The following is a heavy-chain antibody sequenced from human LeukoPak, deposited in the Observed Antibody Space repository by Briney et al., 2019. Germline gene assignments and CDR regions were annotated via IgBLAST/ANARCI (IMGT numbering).Heavy chain of an antibody. D-gene: IGHD3-10*01. CDR2: IYWDDDR. Sequence: SGPRLLRPTQTLTLTCTLSGISLTTSGVGVGWIRQLPGKALEWLSLIYWDDDRRYSPSLRSRLTITKDTSKNQVVLTMTNMDPVDTATYHCLHRPVYYGSGSYYFDYWGQGTLVTVFS. J-gene: IGHJ4*02. CDR3: LHRPVYYGSGSYYFDY. CDR1: GISLTTSGVG. V-gene: IGHV2-5*02.